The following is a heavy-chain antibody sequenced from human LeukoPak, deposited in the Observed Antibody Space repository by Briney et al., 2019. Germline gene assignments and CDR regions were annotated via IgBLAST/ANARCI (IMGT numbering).Heavy chain of an antibody. V-gene: IGHV3-64D*09. CDR3: VGYYYGSGSLPGH. D-gene: IGHD3-10*01. CDR2: ITSSGGST. J-gene: IGHJ4*02. Sequence: GGSLGLSCAASGFSFRAYTMNWVRQAPGKGLEYVSAITSSGGSTFYADSVKGRFTISRDNSKNTLYLQMSSLRTEDTAVYYCVGYYYGSGSLPGHWGQGTLVTVSS. CDR1: GFSFRAYT.